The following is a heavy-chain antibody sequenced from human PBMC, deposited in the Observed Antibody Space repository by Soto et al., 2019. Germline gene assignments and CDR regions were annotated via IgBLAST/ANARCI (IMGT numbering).Heavy chain of an antibody. D-gene: IGHD1-26*01. Sequence: SETLSLTCAVYGGSFSGYYWNWIRQPPGKGLEWIGSIYYSGSTYYNPSLKSRVTISVDTSKNQFSLKLSSVTAADTAVYYCARGEGSRYYMDVWGKGTTVTVSS. CDR1: GGSFSGYY. V-gene: IGHV4-34*01. J-gene: IGHJ6*03. CDR2: IYYSGST. CDR3: ARGEGSRYYMDV.